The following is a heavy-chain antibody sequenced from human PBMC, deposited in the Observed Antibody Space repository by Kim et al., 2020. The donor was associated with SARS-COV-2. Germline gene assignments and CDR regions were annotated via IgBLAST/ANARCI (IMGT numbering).Heavy chain of an antibody. D-gene: IGHD6-19*01. V-gene: IGHV3-74*01. CDR3: VRGTSDWKGIDY. CDR2: MSSDENTI. J-gene: IGHJ4*02. CDR1: GFTLSDYW. Sequence: GGSLRLSCAVSGFTLSDYWMHWVRQDPGKGRVWVSRMSSDENTIDYVGSAKGRFTISRDNAKNTLYLEMNTLRVEDTAIYYCVRGTSDWKGIDYWGQGTLVTVAS.